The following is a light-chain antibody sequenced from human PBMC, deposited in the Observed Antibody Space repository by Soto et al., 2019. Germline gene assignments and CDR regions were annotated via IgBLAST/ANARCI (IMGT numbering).Light chain of an antibody. Sequence: EIVLTQSPCTLSLSPGERATLSCRASQSVSSSYLAWYQQKPGQAPRLLIHGASSRATGIPDRFSGSGSGTDFTLTISRLEPEDFAVYYCQQYGSSPWTFGQGTKVDIK. J-gene: IGKJ1*01. CDR2: GAS. V-gene: IGKV3-20*01. CDR1: QSVSSSY. CDR3: QQYGSSPWT.